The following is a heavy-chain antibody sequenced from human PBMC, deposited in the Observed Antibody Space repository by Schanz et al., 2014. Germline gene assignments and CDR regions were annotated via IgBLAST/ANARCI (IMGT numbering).Heavy chain of an antibody. D-gene: IGHD5-12*01. Sequence: QVQLVESGGGLVKPGGSLRLSCAASGFTFSSYSMNWVRQAPGKGLEWVAVISYDGSNKYYADSVKGRFTMSRDNSKNTLYLQMNSLRTEDTAVYYCASPSGYSDYGTYFDFWGQGTLVTVSS. J-gene: IGHJ4*02. CDR3: ASPSGYSDYGTYFDF. CDR2: ISYDGSNK. CDR1: GFTFSSYS. V-gene: IGHV3-30*03.